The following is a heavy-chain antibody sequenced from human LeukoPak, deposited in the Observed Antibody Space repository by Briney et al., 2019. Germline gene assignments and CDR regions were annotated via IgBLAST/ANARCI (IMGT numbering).Heavy chain of an antibody. CDR3: ARGTAFGGVIAA. V-gene: IGHV3-48*04. J-gene: IGHJ5*02. CDR2: ISSSSSTI. CDR1: GFTFSSYS. D-gene: IGHD3-16*02. Sequence: GGSLRLSCAASGFTFSSYSMNWVRQAPGKGLEWVSYISSSSSTIYYADSVKGRFTISRDNAKNSLCLQMNSLRVEDTALYYCARGTAFGGVIAAWGQGTLVTVSS.